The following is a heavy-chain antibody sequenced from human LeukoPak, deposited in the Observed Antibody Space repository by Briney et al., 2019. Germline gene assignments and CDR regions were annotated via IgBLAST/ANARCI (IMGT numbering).Heavy chain of an antibody. D-gene: IGHD2-15*01. J-gene: IGHJ4*02. CDR3: ARDPPEDRWNSFDY. CDR2: THHSGET. CDR1: GSSVSGYY. Sequence: SEALSLTCIVSGSSVSGYYWNWIRQSPGRGLEWIGYTHHSGETKYNPSLQSRVTMSVDSSRNHFYLNLLFLTAADTAIYFCARDPPEDRWNSFDYWGQGALVTVSS. V-gene: IGHV4-59*02.